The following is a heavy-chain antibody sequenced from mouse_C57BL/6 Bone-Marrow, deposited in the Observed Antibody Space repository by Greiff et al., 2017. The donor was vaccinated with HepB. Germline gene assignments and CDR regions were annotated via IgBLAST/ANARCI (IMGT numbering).Heavy chain of an antibody. CDR2: IRSKSNNYAT. CDR1: GFSFNTYA. D-gene: IGHD2-1*01. Sequence: EVQVVESGGGLVQPKGSLKLSCAASGFSFNTYAMNWVRQAPGKGLEWVARIRSKSNNYATYYADSVKDRFTISRDDSESMLYLQMNNLKTEDTAMYYCVRQDGNYVFDYWGQGTTLTVSS. J-gene: IGHJ2*01. V-gene: IGHV10-1*01. CDR3: VRQDGNYVFDY.